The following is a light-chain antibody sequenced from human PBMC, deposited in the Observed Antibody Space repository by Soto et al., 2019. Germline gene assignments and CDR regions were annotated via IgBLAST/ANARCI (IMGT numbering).Light chain of an antibody. J-gene: IGKJ1*01. CDR3: QQYHNWGE. Sequence: EIVLTQSPATLSVSPGERVTLSCRASQSVSSNLAWYQQKPGQAPRLLIYGASTRATGIPARFSGSGSGTEFTLTISSLQSEDFAVYYCQQYHNWGEFGQGTKVDIK. CDR1: QSVSSN. V-gene: IGKV3-15*01. CDR2: GAS.